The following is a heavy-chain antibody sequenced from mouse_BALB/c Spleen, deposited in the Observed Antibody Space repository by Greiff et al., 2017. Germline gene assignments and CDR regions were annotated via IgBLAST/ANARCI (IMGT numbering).Heavy chain of an antibody. CDR2: ISSGGST. V-gene: IGHV5-6-5*01. CDR1: GFTFSSYA. J-gene: IGHJ4*01. Sequence: EVKLVESGGGLVKPGGSLKLSCAASGFTFSSYAMSWVRQTPEKRLEWVASISSGGSTYYPDSVKGRFTISRDNARNILYLQMSSLRSEDTAMYYCAREGLREAMDYWGQGTSVTVSS. CDR3: AREGLREAMDY. D-gene: IGHD2-4*01.